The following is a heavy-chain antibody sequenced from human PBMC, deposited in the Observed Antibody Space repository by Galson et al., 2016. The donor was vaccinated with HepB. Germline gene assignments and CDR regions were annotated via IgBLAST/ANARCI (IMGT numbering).Heavy chain of an antibody. J-gene: IGHJ4*02. V-gene: IGHV3-23*01. Sequence: SLRLSCAGSGFAFSNYAMSWVRQAPGKGLEWVSGISGSGGSTYYADSVKGRITISRDNSKNTLYLQMNSLRVEDTAVYYCAKAHYDILTGYWPYFDYWGQGTLVTVSS. CDR1: GFAFSNYA. D-gene: IGHD3-9*01. CDR2: ISGSGGST. CDR3: AKAHYDILTGYWPYFDY.